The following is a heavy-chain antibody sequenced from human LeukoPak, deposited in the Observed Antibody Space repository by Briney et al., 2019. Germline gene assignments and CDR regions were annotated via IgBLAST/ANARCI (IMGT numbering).Heavy chain of an antibody. CDR3: AGHNNASITMIH. J-gene: IGHJ4*02. D-gene: IGHD3-22*01. V-gene: IGHV1-46*01. CDR2: INPSGGTT. CDR1: GYTFTGYY. Sequence: GASVKVSCKASGYTFTGYYMHWVRQAPGQGLEWMGIINPSGGTTRYAQKFQGRVTMIRDTSTTTVYMELSSLRSDDTGVYYCAGHNNASITMIHWGQGSPVTVSS.